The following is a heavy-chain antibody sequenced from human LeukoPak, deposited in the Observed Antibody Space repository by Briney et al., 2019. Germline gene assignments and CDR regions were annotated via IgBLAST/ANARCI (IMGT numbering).Heavy chain of an antibody. CDR1: GYTFTSYG. Sequence: ASVKVSCKASGYTFTSYGISWVRQAPGQGLEWMGWISAYNGNTNYAQKLQGRVTMTTDTSTSTAYMELRSLRSDDTAVYYCARGGYYDFWSGPHYYYYYMDVWGKGTTVTASS. V-gene: IGHV1-18*01. J-gene: IGHJ6*03. CDR2: ISAYNGNT. CDR3: ARGGYYDFWSGPHYYYYYMDV. D-gene: IGHD3-3*01.